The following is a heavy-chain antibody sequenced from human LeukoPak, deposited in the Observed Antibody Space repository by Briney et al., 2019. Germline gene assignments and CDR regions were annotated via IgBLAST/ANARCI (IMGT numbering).Heavy chain of an antibody. J-gene: IGHJ6*03. Sequence: ASVKVSCKASGYTFTGYYMHWVRQAPGQGLEWMGWINRNSGGTNYAQKFQGRVTMTRDTSISTAYMELSRLRSDDTAVYYCARSLERRPSSNYYYMDVWGKGTTVTVSS. CDR1: GYTFTGYY. CDR2: INRNSGGT. V-gene: IGHV1-2*02. D-gene: IGHD1-1*01. CDR3: ARSLERRPSSNYYYMDV.